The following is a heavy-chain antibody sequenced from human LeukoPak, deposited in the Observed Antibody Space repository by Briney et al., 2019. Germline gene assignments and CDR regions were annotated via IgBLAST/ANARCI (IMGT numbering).Heavy chain of an antibody. J-gene: IGHJ5*02. CDR1: GGSFSDYY. V-gene: IGHV3-11*01. CDR3: ARVRPGTNFDP. CDR2: ISSSGSTI. Sequence: LSLTCAVYGGSFSDYYMSWIRQAPGKGLEWVSYISSSGSTIYYADSVKGRFTISRDNAKNSLYLQMNSLRAEDTAVYYCARVRPGTNFDPWGQGTLVTVSS. D-gene: IGHD2-2*01.